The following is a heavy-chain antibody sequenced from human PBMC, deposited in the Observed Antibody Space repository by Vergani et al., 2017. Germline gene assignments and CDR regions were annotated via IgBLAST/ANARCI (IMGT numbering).Heavy chain of an antibody. CDR3: ARGVKYCSSTSCYTIDYYYYYGMDV. CDR2: IYSGGST. V-gene: IGHV3-66*01. D-gene: IGHD2-2*02. CDR1: GFTFSSYS. J-gene: IGHJ6*02. Sequence: EVQLVESGGGLVKPGGSLRLSCAASGFTFSSYSMNWVRQAPGKGLEWVSVIYSGGSTYYADSVKGRFTISRDNSKNTLYLQMNSLRAEDTAVYYCARGVKYCSSTSCYTIDYYYYYGMDVWGQGTTVTVSS.